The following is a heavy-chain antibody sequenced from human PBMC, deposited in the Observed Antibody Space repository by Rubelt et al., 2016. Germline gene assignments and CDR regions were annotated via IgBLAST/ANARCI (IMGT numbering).Heavy chain of an antibody. CDR1: GGSISSSSYY. CDR3: ARLGYSSRTNWFDP. CDR2: IYYSGST. D-gene: IGHD6-13*01. J-gene: IGHJ5*02. V-gene: IGHV4-39*01. Sequence: QLQLQESGPGLVKPSETLSLTCTVSGGSISSSSYYWGWIRQPPGKGLEWIGSIYYSGSTYYNPSRKSGGTISVETAKNQFSLKLSSVTAADTAVYYCARLGYSSRTNWFDPWGQGTLVTVSS.